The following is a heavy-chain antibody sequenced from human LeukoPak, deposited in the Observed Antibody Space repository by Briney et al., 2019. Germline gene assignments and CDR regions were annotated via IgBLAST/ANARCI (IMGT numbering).Heavy chain of an antibody. CDR2: IYYSGNT. Sequence: SETLSLTCTVSGGSISSSHYYWVWVRRAPGKGLEWIGSIYYSGNTYYNPSLKSRVTLSVDTSKNQFSLKVSSVTAAETAVYYCARQTSSYDVVNRLRPYHFDNWGRGTLVTVSS. V-gene: IGHV4-39*01. CDR3: ARQTSSYDVVNRLRPYHFDN. D-gene: IGHD3-16*01. J-gene: IGHJ4*01. CDR1: GGSISSSHYY.